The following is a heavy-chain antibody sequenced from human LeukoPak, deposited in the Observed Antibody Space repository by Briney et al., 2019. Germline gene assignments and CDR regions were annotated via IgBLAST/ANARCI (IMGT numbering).Heavy chain of an antibody. CDR1: GGSFSGYY. Sequence: PSETLSLTCAVYGGSFSGYYWSWIRQPPGKGLEWIGYIYYSGSTNYNPSLKSRVTISVDTSKNQFSLKLSSVTAADTAVYYCARARAYYDILTGDLYYYYMDVWGKGTTVTISS. D-gene: IGHD3-9*01. J-gene: IGHJ6*03. V-gene: IGHV4-59*01. CDR2: IYYSGST. CDR3: ARARAYYDILTGDLYYYYMDV.